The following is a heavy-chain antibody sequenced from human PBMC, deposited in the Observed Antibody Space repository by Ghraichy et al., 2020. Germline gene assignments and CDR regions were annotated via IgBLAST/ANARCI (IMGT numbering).Heavy chain of an antibody. V-gene: IGHV5-51*01. D-gene: IGHD6-25*01. Sequence: GASLNISCKGSGYSFANYWIGWVRQMPGKGLEWMGIIYPGDSDTRYSPSFQGQVTISADKSITTAYLQWSSLKASDTAIYYCAGLPPAPTTAPTYYYGMDVWGQGTTVTVSS. CDR2: IYPGDSDT. CDR1: GYSFANYW. J-gene: IGHJ6*02. CDR3: AGLPPAPTTAPTYYYGMDV.